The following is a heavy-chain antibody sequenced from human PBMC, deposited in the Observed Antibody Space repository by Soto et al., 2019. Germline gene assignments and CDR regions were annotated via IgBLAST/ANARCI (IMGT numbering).Heavy chain of an antibody. CDR1: GVTFSNYE. Sequence: EAQLVESGGGLVQPGGSLRLSCAASGVTFSNYEMHWVRQAPGKGLEYVSGISNNGAHTDYAKYVKGRFTISRDNTENSLYLQMGSLRAEDMALYYCARRGYGSRWPNVYMDVWGKGTTVTVSS. CDR3: ARRGYGSRWPNVYMDV. V-gene: IGHV3-64*01. D-gene: IGHD6-13*01. J-gene: IGHJ6*03. CDR2: ISNNGAHT.